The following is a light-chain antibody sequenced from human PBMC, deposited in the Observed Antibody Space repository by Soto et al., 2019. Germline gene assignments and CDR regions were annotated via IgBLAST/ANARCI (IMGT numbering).Light chain of an antibody. J-gene: IGLJ2*01. Sequence: QSVLPQPPSVSGAPGQRVTISCTGSSSNIGAGYDVHWYQQLPGTAPKLLVYGNNNRPPGVPDRFSGSMSVTSASLAITGLLAADEAAYCCQSYDSSLSGFVFGGGTKLTVL. CDR3: QSYDSSLSGFV. CDR2: GNN. V-gene: IGLV1-40*01. CDR1: SSNIGAGYD.